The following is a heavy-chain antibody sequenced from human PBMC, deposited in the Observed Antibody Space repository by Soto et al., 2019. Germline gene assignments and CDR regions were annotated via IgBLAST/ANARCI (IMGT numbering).Heavy chain of an antibody. J-gene: IGHJ4*02. CDR2: MYHTGSS. CDR1: GYSIISNNW. D-gene: IGHD3-22*01. V-gene: IGHV4-28*01. CDR3: ARKKDSSGYWD. Sequence: QVQLQESGPGLVQPSDTLSLTCAVSGYSIISNNWWAWIRQPPGKGLEWIAYMYHTGSSSYNPSLKSRGSMSLDTSRNQFSLTLGSVTAEDTAVYFCARKKDSSGYWDGGQGILVTVAS.